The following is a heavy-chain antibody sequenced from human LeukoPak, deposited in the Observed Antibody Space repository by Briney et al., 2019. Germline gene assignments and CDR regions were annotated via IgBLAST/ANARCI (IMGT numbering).Heavy chain of an antibody. CDR1: GFTFSNYG. J-gene: IGHJ4*02. CDR2: IWYDGSNK. CDR3: ARDELHTGTYFPFDY. V-gene: IGHV3-33*01. Sequence: GGSLRLSCAASGFTFSNYGFHWVRQAPGKGLEWVAVIWYDGSNKFYADSVKGRFTISRDSSKNTLYLQMNSLRDEDTAVYYCARDELHTGTYFPFDYWGQGTLVTVSS. D-gene: IGHD1-26*01.